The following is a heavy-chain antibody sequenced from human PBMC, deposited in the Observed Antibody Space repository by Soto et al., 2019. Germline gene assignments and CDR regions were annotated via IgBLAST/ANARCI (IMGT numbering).Heavy chain of an antibody. J-gene: IGHJ3*01. Sequence: WEALKISCKGSGYSFTSYWIGWVRQMPGKGVELMVIIYPGDSDTRYSPSFQGQVTISAEKSIRTAYLQWSSLKASDTAMYSCARQDYDYVWGSYGYNALDXWGQWTRDTVS. CDR2: IYPGDSDT. D-gene: IGHD3-16*01. CDR1: GYSFTSYW. V-gene: IGHV5-51*01. CDR3: ARQDYDYVWGSYGYNALDX.